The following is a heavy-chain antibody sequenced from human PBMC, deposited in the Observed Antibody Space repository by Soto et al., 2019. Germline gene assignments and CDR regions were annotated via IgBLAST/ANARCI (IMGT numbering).Heavy chain of an antibody. D-gene: IGHD3-16*01. J-gene: IGHJ5*02. V-gene: IGHV4-59*08. CDR2: LYYNGRT. Sequence: QVQLQESGPGLVKPSETLSLICTVSGGSMTNEYWSWIRQSPGQGLEWIGYLYYNGRTNYNPSLKSRVTISIDMARNQFSLKLSSVTAADTAVYYCTRAYDYIWGWFDPWGQGTLVTVSS. CDR3: TRAYDYIWGWFDP. CDR1: GGSMTNEY.